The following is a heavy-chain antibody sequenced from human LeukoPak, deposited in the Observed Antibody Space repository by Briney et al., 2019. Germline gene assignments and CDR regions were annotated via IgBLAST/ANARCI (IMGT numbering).Heavy chain of an antibody. J-gene: IGHJ4*02. D-gene: IGHD2-8*01. CDR2: ISSSSSNI. Sequence: GGSLRLSCAASEFTFSSYTMNWVRQAPGKGLEWVASISSSSSNIYYADSLKGRFTISRDNAKNSLYLQMNSLRVEDTAVYYCARGLSYCSNGICPFDYWGQGTLVTVSS. V-gene: IGHV3-21*01. CDR1: EFTFSSYT. CDR3: ARGLSYCSNGICPFDY.